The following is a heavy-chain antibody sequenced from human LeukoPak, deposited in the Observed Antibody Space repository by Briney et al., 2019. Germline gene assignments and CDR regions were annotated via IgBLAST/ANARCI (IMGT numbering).Heavy chain of an antibody. J-gene: IGHJ4*02. D-gene: IGHD3-22*01. Sequence: GSLRLSCAASGFTFSSYAMHWVRQAPGKGLEWVAVISYDGSNKYYADSVKGRFTISRDNSKNTLYLQMNSLRAEDTAVYYCAKMIVVVISPAFFDYWGQGTLVTVSS. CDR2: ISYDGSNK. CDR1: GFTFSSYA. CDR3: AKMIVVVISPAFFDY. V-gene: IGHV3-30-3*02.